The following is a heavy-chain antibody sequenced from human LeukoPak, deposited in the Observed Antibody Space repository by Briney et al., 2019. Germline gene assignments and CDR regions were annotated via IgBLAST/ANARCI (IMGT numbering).Heavy chain of an antibody. CDR3: ARHWEDTYYYYGMDV. J-gene: IGHJ6*02. Sequence: SSETLSLTCTVSGGSISSYHWSWIRQPPGKGLEWIGYIYYSGSTNYHPSLKSRVTISVDTSRNQFSLKLNSVTAADTAVYYCARHWEDTYYYYGMDVWGQGTTVTVSS. CDR2: IYYSGST. V-gene: IGHV4-59*08. D-gene: IGHD1-26*01. CDR1: GGSISSYH.